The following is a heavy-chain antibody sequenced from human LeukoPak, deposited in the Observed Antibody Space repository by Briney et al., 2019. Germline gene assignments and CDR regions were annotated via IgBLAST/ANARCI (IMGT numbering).Heavy chain of an antibody. J-gene: IGHJ4*02. CDR2: VSGSGSPI. CDR3: ARDRGGRGFTYGQPLDY. CDR1: GFTFSDYY. V-gene: IGHV3-11*01. D-gene: IGHD5-18*01. Sequence: PGGSLRLSCAASGFTFSDYYMSWIRQAPGKGLEWVSYVSGSGSPIYWADSVKGRFTLSRGNAKNSLYLQMNGLRAEDTAVYYCARDRGGRGFTYGQPLDYWGQGTLVTVSS.